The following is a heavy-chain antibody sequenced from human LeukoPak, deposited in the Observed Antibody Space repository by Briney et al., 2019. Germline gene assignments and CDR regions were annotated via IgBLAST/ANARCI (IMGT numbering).Heavy chain of an antibody. J-gene: IGHJ4*02. V-gene: IGHV4-59*08. CDR2: IYYSGST. Sequence: SGTLSLTCTVSGGSISSYYWSWIRQPPGKGLEWIGYIYYSGSTNYNPSLKSRVTISVDTSKNQFSLKLSSVTAADTAVYYCATAYCSGGSCYGAAFDYWGQGTLVTVSS. D-gene: IGHD2-15*01. CDR1: GGSISSYY. CDR3: ATAYCSGGSCYGAAFDY.